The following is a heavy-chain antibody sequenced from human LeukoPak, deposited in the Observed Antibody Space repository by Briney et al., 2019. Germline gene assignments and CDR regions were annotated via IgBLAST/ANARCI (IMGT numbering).Heavy chain of an antibody. D-gene: IGHD2-2*01. CDR3: ARGPWGSTSPYNWFDP. J-gene: IGHJ5*02. CDR1: GGSISSGDYY. CDR2: IYYSGST. Sequence: PSETLSLTCTVSGGSISSGDYYWSWIRQPPGKGLEWIGYIYYSGSTYYNPSLKSRVTMSVDTSKNQFSLKLSSVTAADTAVYYCARGPWGSTSPYNWFDPWGQGTLVTVSS. V-gene: IGHV4-30-4*08.